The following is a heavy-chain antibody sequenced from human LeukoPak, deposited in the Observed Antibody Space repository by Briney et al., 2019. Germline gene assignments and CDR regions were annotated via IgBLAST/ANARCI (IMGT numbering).Heavy chain of an antibody. J-gene: IGHJ4*02. V-gene: IGHV3-23*01. Sequence: PGGSLRLSCAASGFVFSSLEMGWVRQAPGKGLEWVSAITHSGYGTYYADSVKGRFTISSDNSKNTLYLQMNSLRAEDTAVYFCAKDARRSSGWWFFDHWGQGTLVTVSS. CDR3: AKDARRSSGWWFFDH. D-gene: IGHD6-19*01. CDR1: GFVFSSLE. CDR2: ITHSGYGT.